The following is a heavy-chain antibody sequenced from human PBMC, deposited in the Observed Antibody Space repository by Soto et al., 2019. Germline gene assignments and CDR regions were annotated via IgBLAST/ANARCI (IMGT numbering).Heavy chain of an antibody. V-gene: IGHV3-23*01. D-gene: IGHD3-3*01. CDR1: GFSFSSLP. Sequence: EVHLLQSGGGLVQPGGSLKLSWAASGFSFSSLPLSWVRQSPGKGLEWVAAVSGRGGDTYYANSVKGRFTISRDNSQNTLFLQMNSLRAEDSAIYYCAKDPNYDFWSGFSAVYFDYWGQGTLVTVSS. CDR2: VSGRGGDT. J-gene: IGHJ4*02. CDR3: AKDPNYDFWSGFSAVYFDY.